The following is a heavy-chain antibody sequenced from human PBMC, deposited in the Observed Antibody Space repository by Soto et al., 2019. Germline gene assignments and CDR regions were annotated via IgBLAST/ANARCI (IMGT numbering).Heavy chain of an antibody. CDR2: ISSSSSYI. CDR3: ARVGVVGTTSSYYGMDV. J-gene: IGHJ6*02. D-gene: IGHD1-26*01. Sequence: GGSLRLSCAASGFTFSSYSMNWVRQAPGKGLEWVSSISSSSSYIYYADSVKGRFTISRDNAKNSLYLQMNSLRAEDTAVYYCARVGVVGTTSSYYGMDVWGHGTTVTVSS. V-gene: IGHV3-21*01. CDR1: GFTFSSYS.